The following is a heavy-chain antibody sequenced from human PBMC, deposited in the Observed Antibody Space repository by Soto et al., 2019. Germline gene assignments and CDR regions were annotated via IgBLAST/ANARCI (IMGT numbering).Heavy chain of an antibody. CDR1: GGSISSYY. V-gene: IGHV4-59*01. CDR2: IYYSGST. J-gene: IGHJ5*02. CDR3: ARVEVIAGWFDP. D-gene: IGHD6-13*01. Sequence: SETLSLTCTVSGGSISSYYWSWIRQPPGKGPEWIGYIYYSGSTNYNPSLKSRVTISVDTSKNQFSLKLSSVTAADTAVYYCARVEVIAGWFDPWGQGTMVTVYS.